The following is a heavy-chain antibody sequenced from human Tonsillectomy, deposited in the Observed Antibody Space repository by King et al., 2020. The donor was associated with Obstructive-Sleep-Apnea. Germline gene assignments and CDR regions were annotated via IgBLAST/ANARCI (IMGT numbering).Heavy chain of an antibody. D-gene: IGHD3-9*01. CDR2: ISYDGSNK. CDR1: GFTFSSYA. CDR3: ARERHTYDILTGFGY. V-gene: IGHV3-30*04. Sequence: VQLVESGGGVVQPGRSLRLSCAASGFTFSSYAMHWVRQAPGKGPEWVAVISYDGSNKYYADSVKGRFTISRDNSKNTLYLQMNSLRAEDTAVYYCARERHTYDILTGFGYWGQGTLVTVSS. J-gene: IGHJ4*02.